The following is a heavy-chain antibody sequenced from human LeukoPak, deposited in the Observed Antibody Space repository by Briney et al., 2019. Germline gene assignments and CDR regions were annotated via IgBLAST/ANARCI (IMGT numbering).Heavy chain of an antibody. Sequence: QTGGSLRLSCAASGFTFSNYGIHWVRQAPGKGLEWVADISYDGSNKYYGDSVKGRFSISRDNSKNTLYLQMNSLRAEDTAVYYCAKVDGGYYYYGMDVWGQGTTVTVSS. CDR2: ISYDGSNK. J-gene: IGHJ6*02. CDR3: AKVDGGYYYYGMDV. CDR1: GFTFSNYG. V-gene: IGHV3-30*18.